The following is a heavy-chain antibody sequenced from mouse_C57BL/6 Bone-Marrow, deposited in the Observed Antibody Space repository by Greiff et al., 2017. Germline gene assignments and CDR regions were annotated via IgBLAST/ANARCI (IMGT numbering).Heavy chain of an antibody. Sequence: EVMLVETGGGLVQPGGSRGLSCEGSGFTFSGFWMSWVRQTPGKTLEWIGDINSDGSAINYAPSIKDRFTIFRDNDKSTLYLQMSNVRSEDTATYFWMRYINYWYCDVWGTGTTVTVSS. CDR3: MRYINYWYCDV. CDR1: GFTFSGFW. CDR2: INSDGSAI. V-gene: IGHV11-2*01. J-gene: IGHJ1*03. D-gene: IGHD1-1*01.